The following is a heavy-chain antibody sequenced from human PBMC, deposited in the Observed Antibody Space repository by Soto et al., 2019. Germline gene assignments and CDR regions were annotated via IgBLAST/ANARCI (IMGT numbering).Heavy chain of an antibody. CDR1: GFTFSGYY. CDR2: ISISSSYT. D-gene: IGHD6-19*01. V-gene: IGHV3-11*06. Sequence: GGSLRLSCAASGFTFSGYYMSWVRQAPGKGLEWVSYISISSSYTNYAEYVKGRFTISRDNAKNSLYLQTHSLRAEDTGLYYFGRDVTPYSSGSYYYYYSMDAWGQGTTVTVSS. CDR3: GRDVTPYSSGSYYYYYSMDA. J-gene: IGHJ6*02.